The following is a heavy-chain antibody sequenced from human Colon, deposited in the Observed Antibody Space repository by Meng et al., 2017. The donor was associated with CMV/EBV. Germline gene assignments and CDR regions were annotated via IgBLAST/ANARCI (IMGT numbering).Heavy chain of an antibody. J-gene: IGHJ6*02. Sequence: SVKVSCKASGDTFSSYAISWVRQAPGQGLEWMGGIIPIFGTANYAQKFQGRVTITTDESTSTAYMELSSLRSEDTAVYYCAREQQLDYYYYGMDVWGQGTTVTVSS. V-gene: IGHV1-69*05. CDR3: AREQQLDYYYYGMDV. CDR1: GDTFSSYA. D-gene: IGHD6-13*01. CDR2: IIPIFGTA.